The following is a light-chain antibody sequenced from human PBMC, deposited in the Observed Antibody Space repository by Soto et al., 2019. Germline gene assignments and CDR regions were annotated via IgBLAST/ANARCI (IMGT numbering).Light chain of an antibody. V-gene: IGLV2-14*01. CDR1: SSDVGGYDY. CDR2: EVT. Sequence: QSVLTQPASVSWAPGQSITISCTGTSSDVGGYDYVSWYQQHPDKAPKFMIYEVTNRPSGVSHRFSGSKSGNTASLTISGLQAEDEADYYCSSYTTARTYVLGTGTKVTVL. J-gene: IGLJ1*01. CDR3: SSYTTARTYV.